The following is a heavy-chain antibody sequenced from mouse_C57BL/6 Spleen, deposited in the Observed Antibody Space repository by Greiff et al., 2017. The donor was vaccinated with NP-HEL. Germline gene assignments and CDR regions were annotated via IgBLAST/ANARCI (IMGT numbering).Heavy chain of an antibody. J-gene: IGHJ4*01. CDR1: GYTFTSYG. Sequence: QVQLQQSGAELARPGASVKLSCKASGYTFTSYGISWVKQRTGQGLEWIGEIYPRSGNTYYNEKFKGKATLTADKSSSTAYMELRSLTSEDSAVYFCAIPDDGYYAMDYWGQGTSVTVSS. CDR3: AIPDDGYYAMDY. CDR2: IYPRSGNT. V-gene: IGHV1-81*01. D-gene: IGHD2-3*01.